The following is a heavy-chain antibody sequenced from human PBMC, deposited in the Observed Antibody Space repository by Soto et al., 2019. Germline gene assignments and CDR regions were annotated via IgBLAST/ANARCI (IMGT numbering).Heavy chain of an antibody. CDR1: GYTFSSYG. CDR2: ISYDGSNK. D-gene: IGHD2-2*01. J-gene: IGHJ6*02. V-gene: IGHV3-30*03. CDR3: AQGTWDIVVVPAASGDMDV. Sequence: QVQLVESGGGVVQPGRSLRLSCAASGYTFSSYGMHWVRQAPGKGLEWVAVISYDGSNKYYADSVKGRFTISRDNSKNTLYLQMNSLRAEDTAVYYCAQGTWDIVVVPAASGDMDVWGQGTTVTVSS.